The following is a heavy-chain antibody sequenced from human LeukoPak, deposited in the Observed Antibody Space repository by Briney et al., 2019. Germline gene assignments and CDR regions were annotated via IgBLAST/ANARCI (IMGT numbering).Heavy chain of an antibody. CDR3: ARHYGSGKPWFDY. CDR2: IYYTGST. Sequence: SETLSLTCTVSGGSISSYYWSWIRQPPGKGLEWIGYIYYTGSTNYNPSLKSRVTISVDTSKNQFSLKLSSVTAADTAVYYCARHYGSGKPWFDYWGQGSLVTVSS. V-gene: IGHV4-59*01. CDR1: GGSISSYY. D-gene: IGHD3-10*01. J-gene: IGHJ4*02.